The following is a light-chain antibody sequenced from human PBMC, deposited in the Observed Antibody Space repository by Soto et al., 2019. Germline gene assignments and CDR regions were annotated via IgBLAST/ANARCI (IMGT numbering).Light chain of an antibody. Sequence: DIQMTQSPSTLSASVGDTVTVTCRASQSVSGWLAWYQQKPGKAPKLLIFAAFSLQSGVPPRFSGSGSGTDFTLTISSLQPEDFATYYCQQANSFPLTFGGGTKVDIK. CDR2: AAF. CDR1: QSVSGW. V-gene: IGKV1-12*01. J-gene: IGKJ4*01. CDR3: QQANSFPLT.